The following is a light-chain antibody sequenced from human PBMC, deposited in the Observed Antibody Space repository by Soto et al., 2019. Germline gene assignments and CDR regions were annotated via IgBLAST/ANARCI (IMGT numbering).Light chain of an antibody. CDR2: GAS. Sequence: NELTQSPGTLSLSPGERATLSCRASRSVTSHFVAWYQQKPGQAPRLLVYGASTRAIDIPERFSGGGSGTDVSLTINRLEHEDFAVYFCQQYGSSPRWTFGQGTKVEIK. CDR1: RSVTSHF. CDR3: QQYGSSPRWT. V-gene: IGKV3-20*01. J-gene: IGKJ2*02.